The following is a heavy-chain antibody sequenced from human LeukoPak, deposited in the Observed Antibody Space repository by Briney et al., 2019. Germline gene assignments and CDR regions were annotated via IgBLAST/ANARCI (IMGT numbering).Heavy chain of an antibody. V-gene: IGHV3-21*01. CDR3: ARDPQYSGYESQLDY. CDR1: GFTFSTYS. D-gene: IGHD5-12*01. J-gene: IGHJ4*02. CDR2: ISSSSSYI. Sequence: PGGSLRLSCAASGFTFSTYSMNWVRQAPGKGLEWVSSISSSSSYIYYADSVNGRFTISRDNAKNSLYLQLNNLRAEDTAVYYCARDPQYSGYESQLDYWGQGTLVTVSS.